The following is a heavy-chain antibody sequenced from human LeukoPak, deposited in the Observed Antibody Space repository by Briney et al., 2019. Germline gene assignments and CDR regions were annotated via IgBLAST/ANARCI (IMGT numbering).Heavy chain of an antibody. V-gene: IGHV1-69*13. J-gene: IGHJ4*02. CDR3: ARDWAYNGGSYGVD. D-gene: IGHD1-26*01. Sequence: SVKVSCKASGGTFSSYANSWVRQAPGQGLEWMGGIIPIFGTANYAQKFQGRVTITADESTSTAYMELSSLRSEDTAVYYCARDWAYNGGSYGVDWGQGTLVTVSS. CDR2: IIPIFGTA. CDR1: GGTFSSYA.